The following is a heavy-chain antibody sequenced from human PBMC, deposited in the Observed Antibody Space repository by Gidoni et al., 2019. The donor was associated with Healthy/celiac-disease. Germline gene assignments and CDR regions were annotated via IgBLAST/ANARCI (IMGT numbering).Heavy chain of an antibody. J-gene: IGHJ5*02. Sequence: QVQLVESGGGVVQPGRSLRLSSAASGFTFRSYAMHCVRQAPGKGLEWGAVISYDGSNKYYADSVKGRFTIARDNSKNTLYLQMNSLRAEDTAVYYCARDRPDNTGYSSSSGVHWFDPWGQGTLVTVSS. CDR2: ISYDGSNK. CDR1: GFTFRSYA. CDR3: ARDRPDNTGYSSSSGVHWFDP. V-gene: IGHV3-30-3*01. D-gene: IGHD6-6*01.